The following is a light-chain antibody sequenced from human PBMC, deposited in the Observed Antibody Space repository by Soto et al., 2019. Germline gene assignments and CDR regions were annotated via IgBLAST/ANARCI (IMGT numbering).Light chain of an antibody. CDR1: QSVSNK. CDR2: DAS. J-gene: IGKJ5*01. CDR3: QQRSNWPPEIT. V-gene: IGKV3-11*01. Sequence: EIMMTQSPATVSVSPGERVTLSCGAIQSVSNKLAWYQQKPGQAPRLLIYDASNRATGIPARFSGSGSGTDFTLTISSLEPEDFAVYYCQQRSNWPPEITFGQGTRLEIK.